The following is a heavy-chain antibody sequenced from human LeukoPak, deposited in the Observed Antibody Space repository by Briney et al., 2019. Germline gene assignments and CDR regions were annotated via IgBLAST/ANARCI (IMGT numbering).Heavy chain of an antibody. CDR2: INPNSGGT. J-gene: IGHJ6*03. Sequence: ASVKVSCKASGYTFTGYYMHWVRQAPGQGLEWMGWINPNSGGTNYAQKFQGRVTMTRDTSISTAYMELSRLRSDDTAVYYCARDAPYGSGSYWSYYYMDVWGKGTTVTISS. V-gene: IGHV1-2*02. CDR3: ARDAPYGSGSYWSYYYMDV. D-gene: IGHD3-10*01. CDR1: GYTFTGYY.